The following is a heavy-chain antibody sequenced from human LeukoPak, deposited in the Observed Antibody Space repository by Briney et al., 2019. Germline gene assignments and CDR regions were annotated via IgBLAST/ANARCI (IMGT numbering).Heavy chain of an antibody. J-gene: IGHJ6*03. V-gene: IGHV4-61*02. Sequence: PSETLSLTCTVSGGSISSGSYYWSWIRQPAGKGLEWIGRIYTSGSTNYNPSLKSRVTISVDTSKNQFSLKLSSVTAADTAVYYCARASKLPPSGYYYMDVWGKGTTATASS. CDR3: ARASKLPPSGYYYMDV. D-gene: IGHD1-7*01. CDR1: GGSISSGSYY. CDR2: IYTSGST.